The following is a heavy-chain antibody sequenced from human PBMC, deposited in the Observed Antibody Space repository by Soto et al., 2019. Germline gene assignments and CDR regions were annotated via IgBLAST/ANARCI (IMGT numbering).Heavy chain of an antibody. V-gene: IGHV3-73*01. D-gene: IGHD3-10*01. J-gene: IGHJ6*02. CDR2: IRSKANSYAT. CDR3: TRQDLGVRGVTPYYYYSGMDV. Sequence: GGSLRLSCAASGFTFSSYAMSWVRQAPGKGLEWVGRIRSKANSYATAYAASVKGRFTISRDDSKNTAYLQMNSLKTEDTAVYYCTRQDLGVRGVTPYYYYSGMDVWGQGTTVTFSS. CDR1: GFTFSSYA.